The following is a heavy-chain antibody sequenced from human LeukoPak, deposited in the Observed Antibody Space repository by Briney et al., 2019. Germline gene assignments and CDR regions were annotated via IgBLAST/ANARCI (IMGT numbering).Heavy chain of an antibody. Sequence: ASVKVSCKASGYTFVNYGINWVRQAPGQGLEWMGWISAYNGNTNYAQKLQGRVTMTTDTSTSTAYMELRSLRSDDTAVYYCARALTSYYDSSGYCYWGQGTLVTVSS. J-gene: IGHJ4*02. D-gene: IGHD3-22*01. CDR1: GYTFVNYG. CDR2: ISAYNGNT. V-gene: IGHV1-18*01. CDR3: ARALTSYYDSSGYCY.